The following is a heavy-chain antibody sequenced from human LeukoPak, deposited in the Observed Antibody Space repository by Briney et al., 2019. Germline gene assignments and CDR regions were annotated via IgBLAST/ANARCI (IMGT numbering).Heavy chain of an antibody. D-gene: IGHD3-10*01. CDR1: GFTFDDYA. J-gene: IGHJ6*03. Sequence: GGSLRLSCAASGFTFDDYAMHWVRQAPGKGLEWVSGISWNSGSIGYADSVKGRFTISRDNAKNSLYLQMNSLRAEDTAVYYCARVRRGSGSYPTTPYYMDVWGKGTTVTVSS. CDR2: ISWNSGSI. CDR3: ARVRRGSGSYPTTPYYMDV. V-gene: IGHV3-9*01.